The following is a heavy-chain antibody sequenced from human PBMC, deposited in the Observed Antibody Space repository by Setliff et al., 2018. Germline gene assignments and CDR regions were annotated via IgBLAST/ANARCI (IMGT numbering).Heavy chain of an antibody. CDR3: ARATEKFGLYSSSSNPFDI. CDR1: GSSIISDYY. D-gene: IGHD6-6*01. J-gene: IGHJ3*02. CDR2: IFQSGNT. V-gene: IGHV4-38-2*01. Sequence: ASETLSLTCAVSGSSIISDYYWVWIRQPPGRGLEWIGSIFQSGNTYYNPSLKSRVTISLDTSKNQFSLKLTSVTAADTAMYYCARATEKFGLYSSSSNPFDIWGQGTMVTVSS.